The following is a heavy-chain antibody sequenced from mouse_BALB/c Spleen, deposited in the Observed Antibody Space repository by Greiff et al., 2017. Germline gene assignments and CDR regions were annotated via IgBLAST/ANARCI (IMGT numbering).Heavy chain of an antibody. CDR3: TRDYYGNYGYFDV. CDR2: IDPSDSYT. V-gene: IGHV1S127*01. Sequence: QVQLKQPGAELVKPGASVKMSCKASGYTFTSYWMHWVKQRPGQGLEWIGVIDPSDSYTSYNQKFKGKATLTVDTSSSTAYMQLSSLTSEDSAVYYCTRDYYGNYGYFDVWGAGTTVTVSS. D-gene: IGHD2-1*01. J-gene: IGHJ1*01. CDR1: GYTFTSYW.